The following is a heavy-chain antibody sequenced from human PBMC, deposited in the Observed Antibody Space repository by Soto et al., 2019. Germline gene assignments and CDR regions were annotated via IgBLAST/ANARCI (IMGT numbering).Heavy chain of an antibody. Sequence: GASVKVSCKASGGTFSGYAISWVRQAPGQGLEWMGGIIPIFGTANYAQKFQGRVTITADESTSTAYMELSSLRSEDTAVYYCARDCSGGSCYPKVYYYYYGMDVWGQGTTVTVSS. CDR2: IIPIFGTA. CDR3: ARDCSGGSCYPKVYYYYYGMDV. V-gene: IGHV1-69*13. J-gene: IGHJ6*02. CDR1: GGTFSGYA. D-gene: IGHD2-15*01.